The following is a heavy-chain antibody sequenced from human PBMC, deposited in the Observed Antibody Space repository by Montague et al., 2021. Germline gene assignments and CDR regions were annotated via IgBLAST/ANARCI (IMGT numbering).Heavy chain of an antibody. CDR1: GFTFSSYA. CDR3: ARDGPRTHYFVY. CDR2: INAGGGNT. J-gene: IGHJ4*02. D-gene: IGHD2-2*01. V-gene: IGHV3-23*01. Sequence: SLRLSCAASGFTFSSYAMSWVRQTPGQGLEWVSTINAGGGNTYYADSVKGRFTISRDNSKNTLYLQMNSLRAEDTAVYYCARDGPRTHYFVYWGQGALVTVPS.